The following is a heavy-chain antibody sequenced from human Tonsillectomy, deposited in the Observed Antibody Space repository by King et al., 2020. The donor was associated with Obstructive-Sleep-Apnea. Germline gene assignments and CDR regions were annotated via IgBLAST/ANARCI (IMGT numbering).Heavy chain of an antibody. D-gene: IGHD3-16*01. CDR2: IYYSGST. Sequence: VQLQESGPGLVKPSETLSLTCTVSGGSINSYYWSWIRQPPGKGLEWIGYIYYSGSTNYNPSLKSRVTISVDTSKNQFSLKLSSVTAADTAVYYCARGRGIRAPFDYWGQGTLVTVSS. CDR1: GGSINSYY. V-gene: IGHV4-59*01. J-gene: IGHJ4*02. CDR3: ARGRGIRAPFDY.